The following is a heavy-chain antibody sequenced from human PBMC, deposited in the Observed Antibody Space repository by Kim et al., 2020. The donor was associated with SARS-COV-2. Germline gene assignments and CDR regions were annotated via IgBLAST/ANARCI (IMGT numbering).Heavy chain of an antibody. CDR2: ISSSGSTI. D-gene: IGHD5-12*01. J-gene: IGHJ6*02. V-gene: IGHV3-48*03. CDR3: AVEMATYYYYYYGMDV. CDR1: GFTFSSYE. Sequence: GGSLRLSCAASGFTFSSYEMNWVRQAPGKGLEWVSYISSSGSTIYYADSVKGRFTISRDNAKNSLYLQMNSLRAEDTAVYYCAVEMATYYYYYYGMDVWGPGTTVTVSS.